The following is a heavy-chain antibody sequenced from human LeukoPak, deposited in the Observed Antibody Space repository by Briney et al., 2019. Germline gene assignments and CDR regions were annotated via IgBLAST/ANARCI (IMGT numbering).Heavy chain of an antibody. D-gene: IGHD3-16*02. V-gene: IGHV3-23*01. Sequence: GGSLRLSCAASGFTFSSYAISWVRQAPGKGLEWVSAISGSGGSTYYADSVKGRFTISRDNSKNTLYLQLNSLRAEDTAVYYCARDYVWGSFRTSYYYVLMDVWGKGTTVTPSS. CDR3: ARDYVWGSFRTSYYYVLMDV. J-gene: IGHJ6*03. CDR2: ISGSGGST. CDR1: GFTFSSYA.